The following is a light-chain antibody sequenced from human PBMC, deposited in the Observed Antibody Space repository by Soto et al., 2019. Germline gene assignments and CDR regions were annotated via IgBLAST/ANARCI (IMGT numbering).Light chain of an antibody. V-gene: IGLV2-8*01. CDR2: EVN. CDR3: SSYASSNKVV. Sequence: QSAPTQPPSASGSPGQSVTISCAGTSSDVGGYKYVSWYQQHPGKAPKLIIYEVNKRPSGVPDRFSGSKSGNTASLTVSGLQAEDEADYYCSSYASSNKVVFGGGTKLTVL. CDR1: SSDVGGYKY. J-gene: IGLJ2*01.